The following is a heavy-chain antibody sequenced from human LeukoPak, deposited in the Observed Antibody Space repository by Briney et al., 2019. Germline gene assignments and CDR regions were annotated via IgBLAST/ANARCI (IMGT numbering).Heavy chain of an antibody. D-gene: IGHD2-15*01. J-gene: IGHJ6*02. CDR2: IYYSGST. CDR1: GGSISSGGYY. Sequence: SETLSLTCTVSGGSISSGGYYWSWIRQHPGKGLEWIGYIYYSGSTYYNPSLKSRVTISVDTSKNQFSLKLSSVTAADTAVYYCARDGSRRYCSGGSCSGMDVWGQGTTVTVSS. CDR3: ARDGSRRYCSGGSCSGMDV. V-gene: IGHV4-31*03.